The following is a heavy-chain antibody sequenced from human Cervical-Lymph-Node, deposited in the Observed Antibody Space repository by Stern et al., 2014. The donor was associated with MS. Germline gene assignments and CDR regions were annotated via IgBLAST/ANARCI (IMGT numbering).Heavy chain of an antibody. Sequence: QLVESGGGLVQPGRSLRLSCAASGFTFDDYAMHWVRQAPGKGLEWVSGISWNSGSRGYADSVKGRFTISRDNAKNSLYLQMTSLRAEDTALYYCARNPIFCSGGSCQWGAFDIWGQGTMVTVSS. CDR3: ARNPIFCSGGSCQWGAFDI. CDR1: GFTFDDYA. V-gene: IGHV3-9*01. J-gene: IGHJ3*02. CDR2: ISWNSGSR. D-gene: IGHD2-15*01.